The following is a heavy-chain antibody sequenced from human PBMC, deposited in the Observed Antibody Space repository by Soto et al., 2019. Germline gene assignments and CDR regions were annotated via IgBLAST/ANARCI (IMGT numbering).Heavy chain of an antibody. Sequence: GGSLRLSCAASGFTFSSYGMHWVRQAPGKGLEWVAVISYDGSNKYYADSVKGRFTISRDNSKNTLYLQMNSLRAEDTAVYYGAKEFRDIVVVVAASLGYWGQGTLVTVSS. CDR1: GFTFSSYG. CDR2: ISYDGSNK. J-gene: IGHJ4*02. D-gene: IGHD2-15*01. CDR3: AKEFRDIVVVVAASLGY. V-gene: IGHV3-30*18.